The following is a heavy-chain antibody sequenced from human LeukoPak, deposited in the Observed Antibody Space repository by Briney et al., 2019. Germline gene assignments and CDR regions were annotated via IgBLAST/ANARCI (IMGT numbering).Heavy chain of an antibody. CDR2: ISYDGSNK. CDR1: GFTFSSYA. D-gene: IGHD5-18*01. CDR3: ARMIDYNYGYAFDY. V-gene: IGHV3-30-3*01. J-gene: IGHJ4*02. Sequence: GGSLRLSCAASGFTFSSYAMHWVRQAPGKGLEWVAVISYDGSNKYYADSVKGRFTISRDNSKNTLYLQMNSLRDEDTAVYYCARMIDYNYGYAFDYWGQGTLVTVSS.